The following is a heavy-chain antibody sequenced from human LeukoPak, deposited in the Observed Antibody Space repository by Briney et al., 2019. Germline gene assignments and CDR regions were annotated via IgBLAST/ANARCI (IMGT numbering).Heavy chain of an antibody. J-gene: IGHJ4*02. V-gene: IGHV1-46*01. CDR3: ARLWFGELAADY. CDR1: GYTFTSYY. CDR2: INPSGGST. Sequence: ASVKVFCKASGYTFTSYYMHWVRQAPGQGLEWMGIINPSGGSTSYAQKFQGRVTMTRDTSTSTVYMELSSLRSEDTAVYYCARLWFGELAADYWGQGTLVTVSS. D-gene: IGHD3-10*01.